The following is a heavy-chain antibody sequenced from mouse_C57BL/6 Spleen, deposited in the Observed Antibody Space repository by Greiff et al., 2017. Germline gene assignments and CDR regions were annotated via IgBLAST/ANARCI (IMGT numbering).Heavy chain of an antibody. CDR2: IYPGDGDT. CDR1: GYAFSSSW. Sequence: VQLQQSGPELVKPGASVKISCKASGYAFSSSWMNWVKQRPGKGLEWIGRIYPGDGDTNYNGKFKGKATLTADKSSSTAYMQLSSLTSEDSAVYFCARQVITTVVAPSFDYWGQGTTLTVSS. J-gene: IGHJ2*01. D-gene: IGHD1-1*01. V-gene: IGHV1-82*01. CDR3: ARQVITTVVAPSFDY.